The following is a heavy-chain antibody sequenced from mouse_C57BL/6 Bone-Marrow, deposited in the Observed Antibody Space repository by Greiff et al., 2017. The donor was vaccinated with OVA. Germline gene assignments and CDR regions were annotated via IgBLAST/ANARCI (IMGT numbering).Heavy chain of an antibody. Sequence: EVQLVESGPGLVKPSQSLSLTCSVTGYSITSGYYWNWIRQFPGNKLEWMGYISYDGSNNYNPSLKNRISITRDTSKNQFFLKLNSVTTEDTATYYCARDEYALGYFDVWGKGTTVTVSS. V-gene: IGHV3-6*01. D-gene: IGHD5-1*01. CDR2: ISYDGSN. CDR1: GYSITSGYY. CDR3: ARDEYALGYFDV. J-gene: IGHJ1*03.